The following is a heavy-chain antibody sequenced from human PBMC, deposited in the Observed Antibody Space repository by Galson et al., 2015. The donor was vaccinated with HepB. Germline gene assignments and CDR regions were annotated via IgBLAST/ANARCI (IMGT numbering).Heavy chain of an antibody. CDR2: IKSKTDGGTT. V-gene: IGHV3-15*01. J-gene: IGHJ4*02. D-gene: IGHD1-14*01. CDR3: TTDSSGHPDFDY. CDR1: GFTFSNAW. Sequence: SLRLSCAASGFTFSNAWMSWVRQAPGKGLEWVGRIKSKTDGGTTDYAAPVKGRFTISRDDSKNTLYLQMNSLKTEDTAVYYCTTDSSGHPDFDYWGQGTLVTVSS.